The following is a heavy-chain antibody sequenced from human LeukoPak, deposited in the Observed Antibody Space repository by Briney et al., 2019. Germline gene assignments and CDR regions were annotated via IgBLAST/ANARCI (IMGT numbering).Heavy chain of an antibody. CDR2: IYHSGST. V-gene: IGHV4-4*02. CDR1: GGSISSSNW. J-gene: IGHJ6*02. CDR3: ARARTVDQYYDFWSGYYRDYYYGMDV. D-gene: IGHD3-3*01. Sequence: SGTLSLTCAVSGGSISSSNWWSWVRQPPGKGLEWIGEIYHSGSTNYNPSLKSRVTISVDKSKNQFSLKLSSVTAADTAVYYCARARTVDQYYDFWSGYYRDYYYGMDVWGQGTTVTVSS.